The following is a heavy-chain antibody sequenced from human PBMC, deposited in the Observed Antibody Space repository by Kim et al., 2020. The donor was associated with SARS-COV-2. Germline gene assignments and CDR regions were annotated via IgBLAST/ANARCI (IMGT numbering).Heavy chain of an antibody. CDR2: IYYSGST. D-gene: IGHD6-13*01. CDR3: ASQVGGDSSSQYYYYMDV. Sequence: SETLSLTCTVSGGSISSYYWSWIRQPPGKGLEWIGYIYYSGSTNYNPSLKSRVTISVDTSKNQFSLKLSSVTAADTAVYYCASQVGGDSSSQYYYYMDVWGKGTTVTVSS. V-gene: IGHV4-59*08. CDR1: GGSISSYY. J-gene: IGHJ6*03.